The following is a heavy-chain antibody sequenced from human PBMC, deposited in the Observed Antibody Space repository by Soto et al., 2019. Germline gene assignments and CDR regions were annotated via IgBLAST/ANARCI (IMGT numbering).Heavy chain of an antibody. CDR3: AKYSGDWEHYAY. CDR1: GCTFSSYA. D-gene: IGHD2-21*02. V-gene: IGHV3-23*01. CDR2: ISGSGGST. Sequence: GVSRRLSCAASGCTFSSYAMSWARQALGKGLEWASAISGSGGSTYYADSVKGRFTISRDNSKNTLYLQMNSLRAEDTAVYYCAKYSGDWEHYAYRGRGTLVLVSS. J-gene: IGHJ4*02.